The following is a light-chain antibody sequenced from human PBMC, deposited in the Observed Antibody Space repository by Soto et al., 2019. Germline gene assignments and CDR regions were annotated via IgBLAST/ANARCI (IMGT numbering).Light chain of an antibody. J-gene: IGKJ2*01. Sequence: EILMTQSPATLSVSPGERATLSCRASQSVSSNVAWYQQIPGQTPRLLIYGASTRATGIPVRFSGSGSGTEFTLTISSLQSEDFAVYYCHQYDDGPYTFGQGTKVDIK. CDR2: GAS. CDR3: HQYDDGPYT. V-gene: IGKV3-15*01. CDR1: QSVSSN.